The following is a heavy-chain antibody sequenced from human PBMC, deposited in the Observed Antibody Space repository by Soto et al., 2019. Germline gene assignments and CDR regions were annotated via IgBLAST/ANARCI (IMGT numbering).Heavy chain of an antibody. CDR3: TRHRDGYPTPNWFDP. J-gene: IGHJ5*02. V-gene: IGHV3-73*01. Sequence: GGSLRLSCAASGVTFSGSAMHWVRQASGKGLEWVGRIRSKANSYATAYAASVKGRFTISRDDSKNTAYLQMNSLKTEDTAVYYCTRHRDGYPTPNWFDPSGQATLVTVSS. D-gene: IGHD5-12*01. CDR2: IRSKANSYAT. CDR1: GVTFSGSA.